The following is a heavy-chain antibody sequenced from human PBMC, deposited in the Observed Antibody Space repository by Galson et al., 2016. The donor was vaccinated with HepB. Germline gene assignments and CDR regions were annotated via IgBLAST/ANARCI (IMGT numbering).Heavy chain of an antibody. D-gene: IGHD3-22*01. CDR3: AHRRESVVVLGGWFDS. Sequence: PALVKPTQTLTLTCTFSGFSLTTNVGVGWIRQPPGKALEWLAMIYWDDDKRYSPSLKSRLSVTKDTPKNQVVFTMSNMDPVDTATYYCAHRRESVVVLGGWFDSWGQGILVTVSS. CDR1: GFSLTTNVG. J-gene: IGHJ5*01. V-gene: IGHV2-5*02. CDR2: IYWDDDK.